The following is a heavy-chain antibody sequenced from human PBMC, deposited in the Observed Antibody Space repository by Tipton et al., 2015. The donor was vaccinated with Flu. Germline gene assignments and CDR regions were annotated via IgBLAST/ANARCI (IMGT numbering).Heavy chain of an antibody. J-gene: IGHJ3*02. D-gene: IGHD3-22*01. CDR1: GGSISSYY. CDR3: ARVSGYYDSSGKRNDAFDI. CDR2: IYYSGST. Sequence: TLSLTCTVSGGSISSYYWSWIRQPPGKGLEWIGYIYYSGSTNYNPSLKSRVTISVDTSKNQFSLKLSSVTAADTAVYYCARVSGYYDSSGKRNDAFDIWGQGKMVNGSS. V-gene: IGHV4-59*01.